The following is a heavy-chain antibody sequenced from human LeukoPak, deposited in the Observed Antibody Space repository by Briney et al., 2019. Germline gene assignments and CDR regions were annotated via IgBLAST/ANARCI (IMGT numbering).Heavy chain of an antibody. CDR1: GYTFISYD. J-gene: IGHJ6*02. Sequence: ASVKVSCKPSGYTFISYDINWVRQATGQGLEWMGWMNPNSGNTDYAEKFQGRVTMTSNTSISTAYMELSSLRSDDTAVYYCERGRAGSGYYYGTDVWGQGTTVTVSS. V-gene: IGHV1-8*01. D-gene: IGHD2-8*02. CDR2: MNPNSGNT. CDR3: ERGRAGSGYYYGTDV.